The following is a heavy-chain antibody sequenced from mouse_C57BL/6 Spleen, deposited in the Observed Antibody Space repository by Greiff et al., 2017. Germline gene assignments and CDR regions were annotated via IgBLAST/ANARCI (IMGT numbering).Heavy chain of an antibody. V-gene: IGHV5-9-1*02. J-gene: IGHJ1*03. Sequence: EVQLLESGDGLVKPGGSLKLSCAASGFTFSGYSMSWVRQTPGKRLEWVAYISPGGDYTYYADTVKGKFTISGDNARNTLYLQMSSLKSEDTSMYYCNRERDYGFDVWGTGTTVTVSS. CDR2: ISPGGDYT. CDR1: GFTFSGYS. CDR3: NRERDYGFDV. D-gene: IGHD2-4*01.